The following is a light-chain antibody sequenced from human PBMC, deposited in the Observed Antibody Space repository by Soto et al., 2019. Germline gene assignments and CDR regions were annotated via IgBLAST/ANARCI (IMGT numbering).Light chain of an antibody. CDR3: QQYGSSPLT. V-gene: IGKV1-39*01. J-gene: IGKJ4*01. Sequence: DVRMTQSPSSLSASVGDTITITCRASRTINTYLNWFQQKPGEPPRLLIYGASTLHDGVPSRFSGSGSGADFTLTISRLEPEDFAVYYCQQYGSSPLTFGGGAKVEIK. CDR2: GAS. CDR1: RTINTY.